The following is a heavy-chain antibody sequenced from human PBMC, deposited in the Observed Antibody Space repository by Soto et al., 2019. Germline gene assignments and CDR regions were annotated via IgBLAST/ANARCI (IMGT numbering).Heavy chain of an antibody. CDR2: ISGYNGNT. J-gene: IGHJ4*02. D-gene: IGHD5-12*01. CDR1: GYTFTSYG. Sequence: ASVKVSCKASGYTFTSYGISWVRQAPGQGLEWMGWISGYNGNTNYAQKVQGGVTMTTDTPTSTAYMEVRSLRSDDTAVYYCARDVDIVSTNRFDYWGQGTLVTVSS. V-gene: IGHV1-18*01. CDR3: ARDVDIVSTNRFDY.